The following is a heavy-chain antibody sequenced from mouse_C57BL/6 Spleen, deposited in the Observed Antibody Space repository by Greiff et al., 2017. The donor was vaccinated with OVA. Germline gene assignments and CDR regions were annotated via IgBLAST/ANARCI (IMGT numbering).Heavy chain of an antibody. CDR1: GFTFSSYA. CDR2: ISDGGSYT. J-gene: IGHJ1*03. V-gene: IGHV5-4*03. CDR3: ARGSLYYDYDGYFDV. D-gene: IGHD2-4*01. Sequence: EVKVVESGGGLVKPGGSLKLSCAASGFTFSSYAMSWVRQTPEKRLEWVATISDGGSYTYYPDNVKGRFTISRDNAKNNLYLQMSHLKSEDTAMYYCARGSLYYDYDGYFDVWGTGTTVTVSS.